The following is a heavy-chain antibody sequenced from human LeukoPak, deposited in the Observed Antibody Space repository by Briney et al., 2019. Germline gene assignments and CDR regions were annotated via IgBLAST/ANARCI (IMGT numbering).Heavy chain of an antibody. V-gene: IGHV4-38-2*02. CDR2: IFHSGDT. CDR3: ASTYSSSWYGTCYLDY. D-gene: IGHD6-13*01. CDR1: GYSISSGYY. J-gene: IGHJ4*02. Sequence: PSETLSLTCTVFGYSISSGYYWGWIRQPPGKGPEWIGSIFHSGDTCYNPSLKSRVTISVDTSKNQFSLKLSSVTAADTAVYYCASTYSSSWYGTCYLDYWGQGTLVTVSS.